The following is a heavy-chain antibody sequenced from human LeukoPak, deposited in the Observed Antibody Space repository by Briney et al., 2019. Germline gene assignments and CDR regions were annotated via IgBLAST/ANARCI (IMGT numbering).Heavy chain of an antibody. D-gene: IGHD4-17*01. CDR3: AKDYGDYYFDY. J-gene: IGHJ4*02. CDR2: ISGGST. CDR1: GFTFSSYA. V-gene: IGHV3-23*01. Sequence: GGSLRLSCAASGFTFSSYAMSWVRQAPGKGLEWVSAISGGSTYYADSVKGRFTISRDNSKNTLYLQMNSLRAEDTAVYYCAKDYGDYYFDYWGQGTLVTVSS.